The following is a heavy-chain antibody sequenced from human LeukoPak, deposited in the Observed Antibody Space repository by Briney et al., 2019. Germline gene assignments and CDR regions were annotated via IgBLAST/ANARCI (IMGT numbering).Heavy chain of an antibody. J-gene: IGHJ4*02. Sequence: PGGSLRLSCAASGFTFSSYGMSWVRQAPGKGLEWVSAISGSGGSTYYADSVKGRFTISRDNSKNTLYLQMNSLRAEDTAVYYCATAGVRGVISDFDYWGQGTLVTVSS. V-gene: IGHV3-23*01. D-gene: IGHD3-10*01. CDR3: ATAGVRGVISDFDY. CDR1: GFTFSSYG. CDR2: ISGSGGST.